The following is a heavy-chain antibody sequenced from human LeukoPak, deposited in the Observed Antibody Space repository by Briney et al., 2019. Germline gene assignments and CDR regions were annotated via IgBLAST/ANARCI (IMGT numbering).Heavy chain of an antibody. J-gene: IGHJ3*02. CDR1: GGTFSSYA. Sequence: SVKVSCKASGGTFSSYAISWVRQAPGQGLEWMGGIIPIFGTANYAQKFQGRVTITADESTSTAYMELSSLGSEDTAVYYCAFTYYYDSSGYRAGWDAFDIWGQGTMVTVSS. CDR3: AFTYYYDSSGYRAGWDAFDI. CDR2: IIPIFGTA. V-gene: IGHV1-69*13. D-gene: IGHD3-22*01.